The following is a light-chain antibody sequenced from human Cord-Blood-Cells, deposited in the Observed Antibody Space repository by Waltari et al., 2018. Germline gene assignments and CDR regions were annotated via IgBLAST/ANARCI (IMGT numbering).Light chain of an antibody. V-gene: IGKV4-1*01. CDR1: QSVLYSSNNKNY. CDR2: WAS. Sequence: DIVMTQSPDSLAVSLGERATINCKSSQSVLYSSNNKNYLAWYQQQPGQPPKLLIYWASTRESGVPDRFSGSGSGTDFTLTIISLQAEDVAVYYCQQYYSTPRTFGQGTKVEIK. CDR3: QQYYSTPRT. J-gene: IGKJ1*01.